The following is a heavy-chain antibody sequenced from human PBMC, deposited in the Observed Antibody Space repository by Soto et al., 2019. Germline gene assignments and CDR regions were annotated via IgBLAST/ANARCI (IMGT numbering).Heavy chain of an antibody. J-gene: IGHJ6*02. V-gene: IGHV4-31*03. CDR3: ARDRLMATAGTARHYFGLDV. CDR2: IYYSGNT. Sequence: SETLSLTCTVSGGSIRSGGYYWSWVRQNPXRGLEWIGNIYYSGNTYYNPSLKSRLTISVDTSKNQFSLNLSSVTAADTAVYYCARDRLMATAGTARHYFGLDVWGQGTTVTVSS. CDR1: GGSIRSGGYY. D-gene: IGHD5-18*01.